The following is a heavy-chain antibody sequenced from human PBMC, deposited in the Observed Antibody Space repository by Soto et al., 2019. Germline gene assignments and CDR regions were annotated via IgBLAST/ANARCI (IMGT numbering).Heavy chain of an antibody. D-gene: IGHD6-25*01. J-gene: IGHJ3*02. CDR1: GCTFTTDY. V-gene: IGHV1-46*01. CDR3: ARNRASGLDI. CDR2: INPSGGST. Sequence: ASVNGACKASGCTFTTDYIHWVRQAPGQGLEWMGFINPSGGSTSYSRKFQGRVTMTRDTSTSTVYMELSSLRSEDTAVYYCARNRASGLDIWGQGTMVTVSS.